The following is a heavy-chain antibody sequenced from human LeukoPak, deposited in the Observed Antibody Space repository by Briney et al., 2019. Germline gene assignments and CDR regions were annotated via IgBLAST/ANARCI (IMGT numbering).Heavy chain of an antibody. Sequence: PGGSLRLSCAASGLSFRSHGMNWVRRAPGKGLEWVSGISPRGDITYYKESVRGRFTISRDNFKNMVSLQLNSLRAEDTAMYYCAKDDDWGRFNHWGQGTLVTVSS. CDR2: ISPRGDIT. CDR1: GLSFRSHG. CDR3: AKDDDWGRFNH. V-gene: IGHV3-23*01. J-gene: IGHJ1*01. D-gene: IGHD3-16*01.